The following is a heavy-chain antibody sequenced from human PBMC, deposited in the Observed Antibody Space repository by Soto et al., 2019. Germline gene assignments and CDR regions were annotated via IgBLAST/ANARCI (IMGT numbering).Heavy chain of an antibody. CDR1: GGSISSYY. J-gene: IGHJ6*02. CDR3: ARDLWGYCGADCYPLDV. D-gene: IGHD2-21*02. V-gene: IGHV4-59*01. Sequence: PSETLSLTCTVSGGSISSYYWSWIRQPPGKGLEWIGYIYNTGSTNYNPSLESRATISVDTSKNQFSLQLNSVTAADTAVYYCARDLWGYCGADCYPLDVWGQGTTVTVSS. CDR2: IYNTGST.